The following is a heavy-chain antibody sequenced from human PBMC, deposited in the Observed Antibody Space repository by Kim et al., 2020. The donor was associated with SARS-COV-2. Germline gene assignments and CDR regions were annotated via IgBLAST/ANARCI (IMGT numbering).Heavy chain of an antibody. J-gene: IGHJ4*02. Sequence: YAQKFQGRVTITADESTSTAYMELSSLRSEDTAVYYCARDYYGSGRVSGYWGQGTLVTVSS. V-gene: IGHV1-69*01. D-gene: IGHD3-10*01. CDR3: ARDYYGSGRVSGY.